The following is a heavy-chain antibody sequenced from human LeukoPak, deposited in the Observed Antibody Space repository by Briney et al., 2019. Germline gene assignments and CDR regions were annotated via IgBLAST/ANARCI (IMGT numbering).Heavy chain of an antibody. CDR1: GGSISSYY. J-gene: IGHJ4*02. D-gene: IGHD4-17*01. CDR2: IYYGGST. V-gene: IGHV4-59*12. Sequence: SETLSLTCTVSGGSISSYYWSWIRQPPGKGLEWIGYIYYGGSTNYNPSLKSRVTISIDTSKNQFSLKLNSVTAADTAVYYCARDVLTVTYYFDYWGQGTLVTVSS. CDR3: ARDVLTVTYYFDY.